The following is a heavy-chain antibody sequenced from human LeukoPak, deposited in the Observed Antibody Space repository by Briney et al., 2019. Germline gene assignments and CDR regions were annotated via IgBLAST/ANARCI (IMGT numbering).Heavy chain of an antibody. CDR1: GGTFSSYA. Sequence: SVKVSCKASGGTFSSYAISWVRQAPGQGLEWMGGIIPIFGTANYAQKFQGRVTITADESTSTAYMELSSLRSEDTAVYYCASAPVWSGKGFYFDYWGQGTLVTVSS. CDR3: ASAPVWSGKGFYFDY. CDR2: IIPIFGTA. D-gene: IGHD3-3*01. J-gene: IGHJ4*02. V-gene: IGHV1-69*13.